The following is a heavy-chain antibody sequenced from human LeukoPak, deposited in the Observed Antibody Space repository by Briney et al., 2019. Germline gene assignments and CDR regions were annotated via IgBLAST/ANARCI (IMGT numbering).Heavy chain of an antibody. J-gene: IGHJ4*02. CDR3: ARAGGSTVSHSDY. CDR2: IKQDGSEK. D-gene: IGHD4-17*01. CDR1: GFTFSSYW. V-gene: IGHV3-7*01. Sequence: PGGSLRLSCAASGFTFSSYWMSWVRQGPGKGLEWVATIKQDGSEKYYVDSVRGRFTISRDNAKNSLYLQMNSLRAEDTAVYYCARAGGSTVSHSDYWGQGTLVTVSS.